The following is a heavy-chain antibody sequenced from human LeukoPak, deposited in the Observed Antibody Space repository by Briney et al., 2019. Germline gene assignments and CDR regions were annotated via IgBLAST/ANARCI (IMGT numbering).Heavy chain of an antibody. CDR3: ARRVSYSSSRHYFDY. CDR2: IYPGDSDT. D-gene: IGHD6-6*01. J-gene: IGHJ4*02. V-gene: IGHV5-51*01. CDR1: GYSFTSYW. Sequence: PGESLKISCKGSGYSFTSYWIGWVRQMPGNGLGWMGIIYPGDSDTRYSRSFQGQVTISADKSIRTAYLQWSSLKASDTAMYYCARRVSYSSSRHYFDYWGQGTLVTVSS.